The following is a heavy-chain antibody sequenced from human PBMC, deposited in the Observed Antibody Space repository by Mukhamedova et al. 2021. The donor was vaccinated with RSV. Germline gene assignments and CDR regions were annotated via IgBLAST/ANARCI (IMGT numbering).Heavy chain of an antibody. Sequence: APGKGLAWVANINQYGSERYYVDSVKGRFTISRDNTKNSLYLQMPSLRVEDTAVYYCARSATLEWLYCDWGQGTLVTGPS. V-gene: IGHV3-7*01. D-gene: IGHD3-3*01. CDR2: INQYGSER. J-gene: IGHJ4*02. CDR3: ARSATLEWLYCD.